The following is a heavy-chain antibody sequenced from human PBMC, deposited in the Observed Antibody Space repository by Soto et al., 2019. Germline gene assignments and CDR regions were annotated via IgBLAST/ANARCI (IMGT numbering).Heavy chain of an antibody. Sequence: EASVKVSCKASGDTLSNYAISWVRQAPGQGLEWMGGIIPILAILKYAQRFQGRVTITADESTGTANMELSSLRSGDTAIYYCASRVYGGNSWFFDFWGQGTLVTVSS. D-gene: IGHD2-21*02. J-gene: IGHJ4*02. CDR2: IIPILAIL. CDR3: ASRVYGGNSWFFDF. V-gene: IGHV1-69*13. CDR1: GDTLSNYA.